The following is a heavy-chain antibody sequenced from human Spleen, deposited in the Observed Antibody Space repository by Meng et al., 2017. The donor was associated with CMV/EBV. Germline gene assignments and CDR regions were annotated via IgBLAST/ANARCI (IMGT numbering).Heavy chain of an antibody. Sequence: GGSLRLSCAASGFTFSSYSMHWVRQAPGKGLEWVAVISYDGSNKYYADSVKGRFTISRDNSKNTLYMQMNSLGAEDTAVYYRARGYSYGSGYFDYWGQGTLVTVSS. D-gene: IGHD5-18*01. V-gene: IGHV3-30-3*01. J-gene: IGHJ4*02. CDR3: ARGYSYGSGYFDY. CDR1: GFTFSSYS. CDR2: ISYDGSNK.